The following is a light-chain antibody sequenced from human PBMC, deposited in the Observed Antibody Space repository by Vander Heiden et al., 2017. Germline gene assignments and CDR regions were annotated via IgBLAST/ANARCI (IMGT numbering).Light chain of an antibody. Sequence: IQMTQSPSSLSAAGGDRVTITSRASHHISNYFNWYQQQPGRAPPILINAASSFQSSVPSGCSSSGSGTAFTLTISSLQPEDYATYYCQQRHNTLWTFGHGTKVKIK. CDR2: AAS. CDR3: QQRHNTLWT. CDR1: HHISNY. J-gene: IGKJ1*01. V-gene: IGKV1-39*01.